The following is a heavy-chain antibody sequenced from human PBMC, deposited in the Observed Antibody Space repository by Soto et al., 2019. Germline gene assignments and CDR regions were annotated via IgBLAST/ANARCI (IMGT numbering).Heavy chain of an antibody. D-gene: IGHD6-19*01. CDR3: ARGRPGIAVAGRFHY. J-gene: IGHJ4*02. V-gene: IGHV1-18*01. CDR1: GYTFTSYG. Sequence: ASVKVSCKASGYTFTSYGISWVRQAPGQGLEWMGWISAYNGNTNYAQKLQGRVTMTTDTSTSTAYMELRSLRSDDTAVYYCARGRPGIAVAGRFHYWGQGTLVTVSS. CDR2: ISAYNGNT.